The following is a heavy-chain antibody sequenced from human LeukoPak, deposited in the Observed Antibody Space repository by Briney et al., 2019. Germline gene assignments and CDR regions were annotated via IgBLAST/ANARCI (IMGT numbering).Heavy chain of an antibody. CDR1: GFTFSSYS. V-gene: IGHV3-48*01. D-gene: IGHD3-22*01. J-gene: IGHJ4*02. CDR3: ASFYDSSGYYLGY. Sequence: PGGSLRLSCAASGFTFSSYSMNWVRQAPGKRLEWVSYISSSSSTIYYADSVKGRFTISRDNAKNSLYLQMNSLRAEDTAVYYCASFYDSSGYYLGYWGPGTLVTVSS. CDR2: ISSSSSTI.